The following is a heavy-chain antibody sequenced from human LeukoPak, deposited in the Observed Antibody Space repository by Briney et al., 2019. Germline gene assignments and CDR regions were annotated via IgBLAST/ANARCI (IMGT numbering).Heavy chain of an antibody. D-gene: IGHD3-10*01. J-gene: IGHJ4*02. V-gene: IGHV1-69*13. CDR3: ARAPYYGSGSYYPY. CDR2: IIPIFGTA. Sequence: ASVKVSCTASGGTFSSYAISWVRQAPGQGLEWMGGIIPIFGTANYAQKFQGRVTITADESTSTAYMELSSLRSEDTAVYYCARAPYYGSGSYYPYWGQGTLVTVSS. CDR1: GGTFSSYA.